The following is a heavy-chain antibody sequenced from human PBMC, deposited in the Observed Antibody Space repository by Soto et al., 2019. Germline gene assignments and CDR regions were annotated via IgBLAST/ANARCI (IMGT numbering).Heavy chain of an antibody. J-gene: IGHJ4*02. Sequence: ASVKVSCKASGYTLTSYAMHWVRQAPGQRLEWMGWINAGNGNTKYSQKFQGRVTITRDTSASTAYMELSSLRSEDTAVYYCARDRFGYCSSTSCLNFDYWGQGTLVTVSS. D-gene: IGHD2-2*03. CDR1: GYTLTSYA. CDR3: ARDRFGYCSSTSCLNFDY. V-gene: IGHV1-3*01. CDR2: INAGNGNT.